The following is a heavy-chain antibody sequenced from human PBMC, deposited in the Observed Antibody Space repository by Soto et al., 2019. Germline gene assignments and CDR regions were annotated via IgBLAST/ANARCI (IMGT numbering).Heavy chain of an antibody. Sequence: QVHLVQSGAEVKKPGASVKVSCKASGYTFTSYGITWVRQAPGQGLEWMGWISAHNGNTDYAQKLQGRVIVTRDTSTSTADMELRSLRSDDTAVYYCARWRYGDYWGQGALVTVSS. J-gene: IGHJ4*02. D-gene: IGHD1-1*01. V-gene: IGHV1-18*01. CDR3: ARWRYGDY. CDR2: ISAHNGNT. CDR1: GYTFTSYG.